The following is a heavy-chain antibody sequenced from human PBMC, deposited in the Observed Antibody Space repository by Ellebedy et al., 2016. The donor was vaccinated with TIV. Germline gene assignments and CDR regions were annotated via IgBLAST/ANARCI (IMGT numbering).Heavy chain of an antibody. J-gene: IGHJ4*02. Sequence: AASVKVSCKASGYTFTIYGINWARQAPGQGLEWMGWISAYNGNTNYAQKFQDRVTMSTDTSTSTAYMEVRSLRSDDMAVYYCARAGAEVTIVLDQWGQGTLVIVSS. V-gene: IGHV1-18*03. CDR3: ARAGAEVTIVLDQ. CDR2: ISAYNGNT. CDR1: GYTFTIYG. D-gene: IGHD3-16*02.